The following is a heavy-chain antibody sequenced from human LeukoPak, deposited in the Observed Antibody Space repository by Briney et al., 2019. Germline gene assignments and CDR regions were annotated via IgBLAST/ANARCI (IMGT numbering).Heavy chain of an antibody. CDR3: ARDPPYSSSFFDY. CDR2: ISYDGSNK. CDR1: GFTFSINA. D-gene: IGHD6-13*01. J-gene: IGHJ4*02. Sequence: GGSLRLSCEGSGFTFSINAMHWVRQAPGKGLEWLAVISYDGSNKYYADSVKGRFTISRDNSKNMLYLQMNSLRAEDTAVYYCARDPPYSSSFFDYWGQGTLVTVSS. V-gene: IGHV3-30-3*01.